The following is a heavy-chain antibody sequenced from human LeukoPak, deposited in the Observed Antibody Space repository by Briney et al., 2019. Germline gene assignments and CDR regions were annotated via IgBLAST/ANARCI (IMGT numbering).Heavy chain of an antibody. D-gene: IGHD5-24*01. V-gene: IGHV3-30*18. CDR1: GFTFSNHG. CDR3: LKLVGYNFWDSFGS. CDR2: TYFDGSDN. Sequence: PGRSLRLSCVGSGFTFSNHGMQWGRQAPGKGVEWVAITYFDGSDNFYADSVKGRFTISRDNDKNPLYLPINNLKSESTAVYYFLKLVGYNFWDSFGSWGQGTLVTVSS. J-gene: IGHJ5*02.